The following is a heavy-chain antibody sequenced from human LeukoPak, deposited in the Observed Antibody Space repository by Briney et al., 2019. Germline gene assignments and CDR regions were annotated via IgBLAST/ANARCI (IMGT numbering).Heavy chain of an antibody. D-gene: IGHD3-10*01. V-gene: IGHV4-59*01. J-gene: IGHJ6*03. CDR1: GGSISSYY. CDR2: IYYSGST. CDR3: ARTTMVRGTYYMDV. Sequence: SETLSLTCTVSGGSISSYYWSWIRQPPGKGLEWIGYIYYSGSTNYNPSLKSRVTISVDTPKNQFSLKLSSVTAADTAVYYCARTTMVRGTYYMDVWGKGTTVTVSS.